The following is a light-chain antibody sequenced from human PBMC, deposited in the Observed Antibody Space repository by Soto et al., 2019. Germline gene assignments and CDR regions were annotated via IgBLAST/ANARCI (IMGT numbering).Light chain of an antibody. CDR2: DAS. CDR1: QGISTY. Sequence: DIQMTQSPSSLSASVGDRVTITCRASQGISTYLVWYQQRQGRAPKLLIYDASSLLSGVPSRFSGSGSGTDFTLTISSLQPEDFATYYCQQGYRTPYTFGQGAKLETK. CDR3: QQGYRTPYT. V-gene: IGKV1-39*01. J-gene: IGKJ2*01.